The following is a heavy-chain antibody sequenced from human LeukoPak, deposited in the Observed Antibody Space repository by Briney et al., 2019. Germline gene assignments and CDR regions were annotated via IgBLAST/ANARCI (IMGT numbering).Heavy chain of an antibody. J-gene: IGHJ4*02. V-gene: IGHV3-23*01. Sequence: GGSLRLSCAASGFTFSSYAMSWVRQAPGKGLEWVSSISGGGETTYYADSAKGRFTISRDNSQNTLYLQMNSLRAGDTAVYYCARDYADYVGYFFFDYWGQGTLVTVSS. CDR3: ARDYADYVGYFFFDY. CDR2: ISGGGETT. CDR1: GFTFSSYA. D-gene: IGHD4-17*01.